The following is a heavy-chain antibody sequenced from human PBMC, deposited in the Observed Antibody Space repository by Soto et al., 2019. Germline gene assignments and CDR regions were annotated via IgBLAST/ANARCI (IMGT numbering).Heavy chain of an antibody. CDR2: TYYRGRT. CDR1: GGSLSSGDYY. J-gene: IGHJ4*02. V-gene: IGHV4-30-4*01. Sequence: QVQLQESGPGLVKPSQTLSLTCTVSGGSLSSGDYYWTWVRQPPGKGLEWIGCTYYRGRTYYSPSLTSRVSLSVHTSKTPFSLELSSVTAAATAVYSCARNYGGAYSDSWGQGALVTVSS. CDR3: ARNYGGAYSDS. D-gene: IGHD4-17*01.